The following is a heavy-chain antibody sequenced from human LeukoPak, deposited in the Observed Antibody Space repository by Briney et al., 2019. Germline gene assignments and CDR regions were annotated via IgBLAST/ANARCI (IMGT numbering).Heavy chain of an antibody. Sequence: SGGSLRLSCAASGFTLSSYGMHWVRQAPGKGLEWVAIIWYDGSNKYYADSVKGRFTISRDNSKNTLYLQMNSLRAEDTAVYYCAKELRGYSYGLRNNWFDPWGQGTLVTVSS. CDR2: IWYDGSNK. J-gene: IGHJ5*02. CDR3: AKELRGYSYGLRNNWFDP. V-gene: IGHV3-33*06. CDR1: GFTLSSYG. D-gene: IGHD5-18*01.